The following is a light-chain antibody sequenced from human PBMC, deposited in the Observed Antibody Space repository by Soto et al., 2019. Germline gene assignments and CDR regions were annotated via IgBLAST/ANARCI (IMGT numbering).Light chain of an antibody. CDR2: EVS. Sequence: QSVLTQPASVSGSPGQSITISCTGTSSDVGGYNYVSWYQQHPGKAPKLMIYEVSNRPSGVSNRFSGSKSGNTASLTISGLRAEDEADYYCSSYTSSSTPLDVFGTGTKVTVL. CDR1: SSDVGGYNY. CDR3: SSYTSSSTPLDV. J-gene: IGLJ1*01. V-gene: IGLV2-14*01.